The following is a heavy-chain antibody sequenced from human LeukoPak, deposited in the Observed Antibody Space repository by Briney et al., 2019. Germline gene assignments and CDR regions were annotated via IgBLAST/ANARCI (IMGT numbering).Heavy chain of an antibody. CDR2: ISYDENNK. CDR3: AKGGILWELGFDI. V-gene: IGHV3-30*18. D-gene: IGHD1-26*01. CDR1: GFSFNTYG. Sequence: GGSLRLSCAASGFSFNTYGMHWVRQAPGKGLEWVAVISYDENNKFYADSVKGRCTISRDNSQKTLYLQMNSLRAEDTAVYYCAKGGILWELGFDIWGQGTMVTVSS. J-gene: IGHJ3*02.